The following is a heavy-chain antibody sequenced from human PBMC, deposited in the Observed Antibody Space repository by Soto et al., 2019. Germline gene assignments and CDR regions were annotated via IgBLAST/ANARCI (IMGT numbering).Heavy chain of an antibody. J-gene: IGHJ3*02. V-gene: IGHV1-69*13. CDR1: GGTFSSYA. CDR3: ARCNGLTRVRGVPPLGDAFDI. CDR2: IIPIFGTA. D-gene: IGHD3-10*01. Sequence: SVKVSCKASGGTFSSYAISWVRQAPGQGLEWMGGIIPIFGTANYAQKFQGRVTITADESTSTAYMELSSLRAEDTAVDYCARCNGLTRVRGVPPLGDAFDIWGQGTMVTVSS.